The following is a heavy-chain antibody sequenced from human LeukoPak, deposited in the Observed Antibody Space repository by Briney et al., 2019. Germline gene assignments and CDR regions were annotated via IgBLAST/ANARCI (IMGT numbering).Heavy chain of an antibody. CDR2: INHSGST. J-gene: IGHJ6*03. D-gene: IGHD6-6*01. CDR1: GGSFSGYY. CDR3: ARFRIAARLRYYYYMDV. V-gene: IGHV4-34*01. Sequence: KTSETLSLTCAVYGGSFSGYYWSWIRQPPGKGLEWIGEINHSGSTNYKPSLKSRVTISVDTSKNQFSLKLSSVTAADTAVYYCARFRIAARLRYYYYMDVWGKGTTVTVSS.